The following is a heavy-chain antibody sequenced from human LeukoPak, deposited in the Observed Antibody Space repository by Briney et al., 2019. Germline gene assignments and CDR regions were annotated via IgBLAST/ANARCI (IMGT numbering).Heavy chain of an antibody. Sequence: GGSLRLPCAASGFTFSSYSMNWVRQAPGKGLEWVSSISSSSSYIYYADSVKGRFTISRDNAKNSLYLQMNSLRAEDTAVYYCARDYQMFGEFDYWGQGTLVTVSS. CDR1: GFTFSSYS. CDR2: ISSSSSYI. CDR3: ARDYQMFGEFDY. V-gene: IGHV3-21*01. J-gene: IGHJ4*02. D-gene: IGHD3-10*02.